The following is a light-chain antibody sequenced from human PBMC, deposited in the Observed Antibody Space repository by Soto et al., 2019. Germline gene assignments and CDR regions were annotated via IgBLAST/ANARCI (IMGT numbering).Light chain of an antibody. CDR1: QDISNY. V-gene: IGKV1-33*01. CDR2: DAS. CDR3: QQYDNPAPLT. J-gene: IGKJ4*01. Sequence: DIQMTQSPSSLSASVGDRVTITCQASQDISNYLNWYQQKPGKAPKLLIYDASNLETGVPSRFSGSGSGTDFTFTISSLQPEDIATYYYQQYDNPAPLTFGGGTKVESK.